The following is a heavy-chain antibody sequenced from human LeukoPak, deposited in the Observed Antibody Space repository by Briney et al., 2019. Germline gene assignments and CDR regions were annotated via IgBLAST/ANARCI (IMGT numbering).Heavy chain of an antibody. CDR3: ARQTPRGYSYGHFFDY. CDR2: IYYSGST. V-gene: IGHV4-39*01. CDR1: GGSISSSSYY. D-gene: IGHD5-18*01. Sequence: SETLSLTCTVPGGSISSSSYYWGWIRQPPGKGLEWIGSIYYSGSTYYNPSLKSRVTISVDTSKNQFSLKLSSVTAADTAVYYCARQTPRGYSYGHFFDYWGQGTLVTVSS. J-gene: IGHJ4*02.